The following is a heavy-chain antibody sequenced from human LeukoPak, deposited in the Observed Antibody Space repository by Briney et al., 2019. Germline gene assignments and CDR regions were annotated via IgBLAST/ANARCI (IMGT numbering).Heavy chain of an antibody. Sequence: SETLSLTCTVSSGSISSSNYYWSWIPQPAGKGLEWIGRISTIGCTNYNPSLKSRVTISVDTSKNQFSLKLSSVTAADTAVYYCARGGMTTVVTPIDFDYWGQGTLVTVSS. CDR2: ISTIGCT. CDR3: ARGGMTTVVTPIDFDY. CDR1: SGSISSSNYY. V-gene: IGHV4-61*02. J-gene: IGHJ4*02. D-gene: IGHD4-23*01.